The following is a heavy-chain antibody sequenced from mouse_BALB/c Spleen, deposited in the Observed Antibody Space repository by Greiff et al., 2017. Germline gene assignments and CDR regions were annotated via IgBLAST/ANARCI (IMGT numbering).Heavy chain of an antibody. D-gene: IGHD2-3*01. Sequence: QVQLQQSGAELMKPGASVKISCKATGYTFSSYWIEWVKQRPGHGLEWIGEILPGSGSTNYNEKFKGKATFTADTSSNTAYMQLSSLTSEDSAVYYCAPMMVTTRAMDYWGQGTSVTVSS. CDR1: GYTFSSYW. CDR3: APMMVTTRAMDY. J-gene: IGHJ4*01. V-gene: IGHV1-9*01. CDR2: ILPGSGST.